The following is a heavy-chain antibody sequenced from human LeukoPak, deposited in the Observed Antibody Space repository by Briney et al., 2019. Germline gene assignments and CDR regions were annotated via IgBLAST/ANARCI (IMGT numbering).Heavy chain of an antibody. V-gene: IGHV4-4*07. CDR2: VYNSGST. J-gene: IGHJ4*02. CDR3: AGVANYRSGERLDY. CDR1: SGSISNYY. D-gene: IGHD4/OR15-4a*01. Sequence: SETLSLTCTASSGSISNYYWSWIRQPAGKGLEWIGRVYNSGSTNYNPSLKSRVTMSVGTSKNQFYLNLRSVTAADTAVYYCAGVANYRSGERLDYWGQGTLVTVSS.